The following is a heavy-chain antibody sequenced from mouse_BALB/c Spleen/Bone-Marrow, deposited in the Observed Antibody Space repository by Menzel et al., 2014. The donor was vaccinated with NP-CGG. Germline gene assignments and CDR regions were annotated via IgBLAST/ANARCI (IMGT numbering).Heavy chain of an antibody. Sequence: QVQLKDSGAELMKPGASVKISCKATGYTFSSYWIEWVKQRPGHGLEWIGEILPGSGSTNYNEKFKGKATFTADTSSNTAYMQLSSLTSEDSAVYYCARFYYYGSSYYFDYWGQGTTLTVSS. CDR1: GYTFSSYW. J-gene: IGHJ2*01. CDR2: ILPGSGST. CDR3: ARFYYYGSSYYFDY. D-gene: IGHD1-1*01. V-gene: IGHV1-9*01.